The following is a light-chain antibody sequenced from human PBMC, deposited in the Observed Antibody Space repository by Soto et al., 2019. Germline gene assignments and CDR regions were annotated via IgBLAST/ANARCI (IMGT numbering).Light chain of an antibody. CDR2: DDN. CDR3: GTWDTSLYGWV. J-gene: IGLJ3*02. V-gene: IGLV1-51*01. Sequence: QSVLTQPPSVSAAPGQKVTISCSGSSSNIANNYVTWYQQLPGTAPKLLIFDDNKRPSGTPDRFSGSKSGTSATLDITGLQTGVEADYYCGTWDTSLYGWVFGGGTKLTVL. CDR1: SSNIANNY.